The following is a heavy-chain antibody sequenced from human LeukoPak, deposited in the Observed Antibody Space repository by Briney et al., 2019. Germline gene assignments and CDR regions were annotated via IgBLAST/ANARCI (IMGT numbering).Heavy chain of an antibody. D-gene: IGHD3-10*01. CDR1: GFSFNSNSMN. CDR2: IYYSGST. CDR3: ARRRAYGSGSYNFDY. V-gene: IGHV4-39*01. J-gene: IGHJ4*02. Sequence: GSLRLSCAASGFSFNSNSMNWVRQAPGKGLEWIGSIYYSGSTYYNLSLKSRVTISVDTSKNQFSLKLSSVTAADTAVYYCARRRAYGSGSYNFDYWGQGTLVTVSS.